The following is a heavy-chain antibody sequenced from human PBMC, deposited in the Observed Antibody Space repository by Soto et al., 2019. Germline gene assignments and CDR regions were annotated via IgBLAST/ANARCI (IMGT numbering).Heavy chain of an antibody. Sequence: GSLRLSCAASGFTFSSYGMHWVRQAPGKGLEWVAVIWYDGSNKYYADSVKGRFTISRDNSKNTLYLQMNNLRAEDTAVYYCARDSQLGYYYDSSGYYSYYFDYWGQGTLVTVSS. CDR3: ARDSQLGYYYDSSGYYSYYFDY. CDR2: IWYDGSNK. CDR1: GFTFSSYG. J-gene: IGHJ4*02. D-gene: IGHD3-22*01. V-gene: IGHV3-33*08.